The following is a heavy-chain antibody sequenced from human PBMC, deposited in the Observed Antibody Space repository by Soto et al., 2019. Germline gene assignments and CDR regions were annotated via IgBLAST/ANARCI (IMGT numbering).Heavy chain of an antibody. Sequence: QVQLQESGPGLVKPSQTLSLTCTVSGGSIRSGGYYWSWIRQHPGKGLEWIGYIYYSGSTYYNPSLKSRVTISVDTANNQFSLKLSSVTAADTAVYDCARSFGVAAAGPFDYWGQGTLVTVSS. D-gene: IGHD6-13*01. V-gene: IGHV4-31*03. CDR2: IYYSGST. CDR1: GGSIRSGGYY. CDR3: ARSFGVAAAGPFDY. J-gene: IGHJ4*02.